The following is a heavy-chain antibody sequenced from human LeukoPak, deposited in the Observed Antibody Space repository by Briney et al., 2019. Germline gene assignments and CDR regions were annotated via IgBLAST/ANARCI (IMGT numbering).Heavy chain of an antibody. CDR2: IYPGDSDT. Sequence: GESPKISCKGSGYSFTSYWIGWVRQMPGKGLEWMGIIYPGDSDTRYSPSFQGQVTISADKSISTAYLQWSSLKASDTAMYYCARQDIVVVPARGGFDPWGQGTLVTVSS. V-gene: IGHV5-51*01. CDR3: ARQDIVVVPARGGFDP. D-gene: IGHD2-2*01. CDR1: GYSFTSYW. J-gene: IGHJ5*02.